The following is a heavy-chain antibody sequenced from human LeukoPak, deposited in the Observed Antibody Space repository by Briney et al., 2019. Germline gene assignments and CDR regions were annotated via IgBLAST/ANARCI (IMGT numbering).Heavy chain of an antibody. D-gene: IGHD3-10*01. Sequence: GGSLRLSCAASGFTFSSYAMSWVRQAPGKGLEWVSAISGSGGSTYYADSVKDRFTISRDNSKNTLYLQMNSLRAEDTAVYYCAKDRRVRGVTNYGMDVWGQGTTVTVSS. CDR2: ISGSGGST. CDR1: GFTFSSYA. V-gene: IGHV3-23*01. J-gene: IGHJ6*02. CDR3: AKDRRVRGVTNYGMDV.